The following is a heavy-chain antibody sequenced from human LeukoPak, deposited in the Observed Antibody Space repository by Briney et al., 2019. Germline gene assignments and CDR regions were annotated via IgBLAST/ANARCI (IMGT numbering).Heavy chain of an antibody. CDR3: ARGTYYYDSSGYYSLEY. V-gene: IGHV1-2*06. D-gene: IGHD3-22*01. CDR2: INPNSGGT. Sequence: ASVKVSCKASGYTFTGYYMHWVRQAPGQGLEWMARINPNSGGTNYAQKFRGRVTMTRDASISTAYMELSRLRSDDTAVYYCARGTYYYDSSGYYSLEYWGQGTLVTVSS. CDR1: GYTFTGYY. J-gene: IGHJ4*02.